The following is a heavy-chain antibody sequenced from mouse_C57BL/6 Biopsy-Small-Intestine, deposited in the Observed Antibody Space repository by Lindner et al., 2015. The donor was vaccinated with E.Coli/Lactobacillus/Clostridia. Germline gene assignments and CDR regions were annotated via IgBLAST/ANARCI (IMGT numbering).Heavy chain of an antibody. CDR1: GYTFTGYW. CDR3: ARPDNYAMDY. J-gene: IGHJ4*01. V-gene: IGHV1-9*01. Sequence: VQLQESGSELMKPGASVKLSCKATGYTFTGYWVEWVRQRPGHGLEWIGQILPGSGSTTYSEKFQGKATFTTDTSSNTAYMQLSSLTTEVSAIYYCARPDNYAMDYWGQGTSVTVSS. CDR2: ILPGSGST.